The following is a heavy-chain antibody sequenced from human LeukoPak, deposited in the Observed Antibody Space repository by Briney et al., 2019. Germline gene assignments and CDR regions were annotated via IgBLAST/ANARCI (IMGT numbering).Heavy chain of an antibody. CDR2: INAGNGNT. CDR3: ARVRYCSGGSCPLPDY. CDR1: GYTFTSYA. D-gene: IGHD2-15*01. V-gene: IGHV1-3*01. Sequence: ASVKVSCKASGYTFTSYAMHWVRQAPGQRLEWMGWINAGNGNTKYSQKFQGRVTITRDTSASTAYMELSSLRSEDTAVYYCARVRYCSGGSCPLPDYWGQGILVTVSS. J-gene: IGHJ4*01.